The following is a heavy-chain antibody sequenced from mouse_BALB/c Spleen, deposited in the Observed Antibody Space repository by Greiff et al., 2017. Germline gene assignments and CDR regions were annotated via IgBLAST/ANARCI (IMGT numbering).Heavy chain of an antibody. J-gene: IGHJ3*01. CDR1: GFTFSSYT. D-gene: IGHD2-4*01. CDR3: AREGYDYDGCAY. V-gene: IGHV5-12-2*01. CDR2: ISNGGGST. Sequence: EVQLVESGGGLVQPGGSLKLSCAASGFTFSSYTMSWVRQTPEKRLEWVAYISNGGGSTYYPDTVKGRFTFSRDNAKNTLYLQMSSLKSEDTAMYYCAREGYDYDGCAYWGQGTLVTVSA.